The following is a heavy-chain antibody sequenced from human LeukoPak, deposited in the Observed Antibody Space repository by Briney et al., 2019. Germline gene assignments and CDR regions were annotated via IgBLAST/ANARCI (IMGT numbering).Heavy chain of an antibody. J-gene: IGHJ3*02. D-gene: IGHD4-11*01. CDR3: AKLCAGSNDAFDI. Sequence: GGSLRLSCAASGFTFSSYGMHWVRQAPGKGLEWVAVISYDGSNKYYADSVKGRFTISRDNSKNTLYLQMNSLRAEDTAMYYCAKLCAGSNDAFDIWGQGTMVTVSS. V-gene: IGHV3-30*18. CDR2: ISYDGSNK. CDR1: GFTFSSYG.